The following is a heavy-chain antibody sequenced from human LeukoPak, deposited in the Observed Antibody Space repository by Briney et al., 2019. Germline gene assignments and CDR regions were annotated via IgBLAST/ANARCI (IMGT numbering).Heavy chain of an antibody. CDR2: INPNSGGT. J-gene: IGHJ6*03. V-gene: IGHV1-2*02. CDR3: ARTYCPGTSCYRPVDYYYYYMDV. Sequence: ASVKVSCKASGYTFTSYGISWVRQAPGQGLEWMGWINPNSGGTNYAQKFQGRVTMTRDTSISTAYMELSRLRSDDTAVYYCARTYCPGTSCYRPVDYYYYYMDVWGKGTTVTVSS. D-gene: IGHD2-2*01. CDR1: GYTFTSYG.